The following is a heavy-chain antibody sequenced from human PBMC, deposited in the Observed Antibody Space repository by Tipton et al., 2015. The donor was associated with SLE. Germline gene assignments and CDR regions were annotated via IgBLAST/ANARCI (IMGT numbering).Heavy chain of an antibody. V-gene: IGHV4-30-2*01. CDR1: GDSISSGGYS. CDR2: IYHTGST. Sequence: TLSLTCAVSGDSISSGGYSWTWIRQPPGKGLEWIGYIYHTGSTYYDPSLKGRVTISVDTAKRQFSLRLRSVTAADTAVYFCARGSSRHFFDYWGQGTLVTVSS. J-gene: IGHJ4*02. CDR3: ARGSSRHFFDY.